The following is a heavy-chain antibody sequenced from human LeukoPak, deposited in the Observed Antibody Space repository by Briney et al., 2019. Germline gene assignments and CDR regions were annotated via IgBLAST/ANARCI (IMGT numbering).Heavy chain of an antibody. D-gene: IGHD5-24*01. CDR2: INAGNGNT. Sequence: GASVKVSCKASGYTFTSYAMHWVRQAPGQRLEWMGWINAGNGNTKYSQKFQGRVTITRDTSASTAYMEQSSLRSEDTAVYYCARDSDLFGDGYNTDGFDYWGQGALVTVSS. J-gene: IGHJ4*02. CDR3: ARDSDLFGDGYNTDGFDY. CDR1: GYTFTSYA. V-gene: IGHV1-3*01.